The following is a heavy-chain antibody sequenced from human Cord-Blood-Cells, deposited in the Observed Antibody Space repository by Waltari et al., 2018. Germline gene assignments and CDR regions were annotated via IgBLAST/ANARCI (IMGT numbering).Heavy chain of an antibody. CDR2: IIPILGIA. CDR3: ATRDPDYGGKGYYFDY. D-gene: IGHD4-17*01. CDR1: GGTVSSYT. J-gene: IGHJ4*02. Sequence: QVQLVQSGAEVKKPGSSVKVYCKASGGTVSSYTNSWARQAPGQGLEWMGRIIPILGIANYAQKFQGRGTITADKSTSTAYMELSSLRSEDTAVYYCATRDPDYGGKGYYFDYWGQGTLVTVSS. V-gene: IGHV1-69*02.